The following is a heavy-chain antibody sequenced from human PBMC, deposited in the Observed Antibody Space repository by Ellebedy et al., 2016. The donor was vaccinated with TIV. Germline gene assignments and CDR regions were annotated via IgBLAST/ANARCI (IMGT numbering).Heavy chain of an antibody. CDR3: ARMVAAIPYYYYGMDV. CDR2: IIPILGIA. CDR1: GGTFSSYA. D-gene: IGHD2-15*01. V-gene: IGHV1-69*04. Sequence: ASVKVSCKASGGTFSSYAISWVRQAPGQGLEWMGRIIPILGIANYAQKFQGRVTITADKSTSTAYMELSSLRSEDTAVYYCARMVAAIPYYYYGMDVWGQGTTVTVSS. J-gene: IGHJ6*02.